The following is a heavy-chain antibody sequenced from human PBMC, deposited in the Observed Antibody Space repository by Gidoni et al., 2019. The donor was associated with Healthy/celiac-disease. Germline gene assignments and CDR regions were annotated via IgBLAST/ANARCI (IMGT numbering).Heavy chain of an antibody. D-gene: IGHD3-3*01. Sequence: QVQLVQSGAEVKKPGSSVKVSCKASGGTFSSYAISWVRQAPGQGLEWMGGIIPIFGTANYAQKFQGRVTITADESTSTAYMELSSLRSEDTAVYYCAREQRITIFGVVISGDAFDIWGQGTMVTVSS. CDR2: IIPIFGTA. CDR3: AREQRITIFGVVISGDAFDI. V-gene: IGHV1-69*01. CDR1: GGTFSSYA. J-gene: IGHJ3*02.